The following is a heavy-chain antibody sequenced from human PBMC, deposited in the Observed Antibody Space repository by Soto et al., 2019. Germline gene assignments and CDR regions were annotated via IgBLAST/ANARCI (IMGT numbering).Heavy chain of an antibody. J-gene: IGHJ4*02. CDR3: AKDRIAVADPFDY. CDR1: GFTFSSYA. V-gene: IGHV3-23*01. D-gene: IGHD6-19*01. Sequence: EVQLLESGGDLIQPGGSLRLSCAASGFTFSSYAMSWVRQAPGKGLEWVSAISGSGGSTYYADSVKGRFTISRDNSKNTLYLQMNSLRAEDTAVYYCAKDRIAVADPFDYWGQGTLVTVSS. CDR2: ISGSGGST.